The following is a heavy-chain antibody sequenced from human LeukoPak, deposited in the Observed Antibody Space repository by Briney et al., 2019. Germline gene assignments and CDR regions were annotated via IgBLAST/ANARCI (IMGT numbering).Heavy chain of an antibody. CDR2: ISYDGSNK. D-gene: IGHD3-3*01. J-gene: IGHJ6*02. CDR3: AKVKSGYYYYYYYGMDV. V-gene: IGHV3-30*18. CDR1: GFTFSSYG. Sequence: GGSLRLSCAASGFTFSSYGMHWVRQAPGKGLEWVAVISYDGSNKYYADSVKGRFTISRDNSKNTLYLQMNSLRAEDTAVYYCAKVKSGYYYYYYYGMDVWGQGTTVTVSS.